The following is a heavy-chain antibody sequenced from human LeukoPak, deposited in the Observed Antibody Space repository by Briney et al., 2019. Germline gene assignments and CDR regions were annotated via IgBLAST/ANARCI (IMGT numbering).Heavy chain of an antibody. CDR1: GGSISSYY. Sequence: PSETLSLTCTVSGGSISSYYWTWIRQPPGKGLEWIGYIYYSGNTNYNPSLKSRVTISVDTSKNQFSLKLSSVTAADTAVYYCARVSYSSGWYGFFDYWGQGTLVTVSS. D-gene: IGHD6-19*01. J-gene: IGHJ4*02. CDR3: ARVSYSSGWYGFFDY. V-gene: IGHV4-59*12. CDR2: IYYSGNT.